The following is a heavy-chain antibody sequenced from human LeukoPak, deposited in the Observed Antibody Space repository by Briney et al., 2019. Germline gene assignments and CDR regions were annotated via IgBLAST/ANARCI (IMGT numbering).Heavy chain of an antibody. CDR2: INAGNGNT. D-gene: IGHD6-19*01. CDR3: ARARQWLAYFDY. J-gene: IGHJ4*02. CDR1: GYTFTSYA. V-gene: IGHV1-3*01. Sequence: KPGASVTVSCKASGYTFTSYAMHWVRQAPGQRLEWMGWINAGNGNTKYSQKFQGRVTITRDTSASTVYMELSSLRSEDTAVYYCARARQWLAYFDYWGQGTLVTVSS.